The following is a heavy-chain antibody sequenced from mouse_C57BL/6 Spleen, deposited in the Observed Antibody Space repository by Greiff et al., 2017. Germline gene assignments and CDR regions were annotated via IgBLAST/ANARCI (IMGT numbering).Heavy chain of an antibody. Sequence: DVKLVESGGGLVQPGGSMKLSCVASGFTFSNYWMNWVRQSPEKGLEWVAQIRLKSDNYATHYAEAVKGRFTISRDDSKSRVYLQMNNLRAEDTGIYYCTHLYYGSSFDYWGQGTTLTVSS. D-gene: IGHD1-1*01. CDR1: GFTFSNYW. CDR2: IRLKSDNYAT. V-gene: IGHV6-3*01. J-gene: IGHJ2*01. CDR3: THLYYGSSFDY.